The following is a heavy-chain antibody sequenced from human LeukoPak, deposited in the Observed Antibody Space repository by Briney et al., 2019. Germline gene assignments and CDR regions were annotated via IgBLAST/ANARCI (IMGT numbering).Heavy chain of an antibody. J-gene: IGHJ4*02. CDR2: IYYTGST. CDR3: ARFSACGGDCFFLEY. Sequence: SQTLSLTCTVSGGSISSYYWSWIRQPPGKGLEYIGNIYYTGSTNYNPSLRSRVTISVDTSNNHFTLQLNSVTAADTAVYYCARFSACGGDCFFLEYWGQGTLVTVSS. D-gene: IGHD2-21*02. V-gene: IGHV4-59*01. CDR1: GGSISSYY.